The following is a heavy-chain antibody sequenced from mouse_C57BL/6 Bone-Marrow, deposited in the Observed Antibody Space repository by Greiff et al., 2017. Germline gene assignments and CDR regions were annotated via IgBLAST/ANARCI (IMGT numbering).Heavy chain of an antibody. CDR2: IDPENGDT. CDR1: GFNIKNTY. D-gene: IGHD1-3*01. Sequence: VQLQQSVAELVRPGASVKLSCTASGFNIKNTYMHWVKQRPEQGLEWIGWIDPENGDTEYASKFQGKATITADTSSNTAYLQLSSLTSEDTAVYYCTSSSAYWGQGTLVTVSA. J-gene: IGHJ3*01. CDR3: TSSSAY. V-gene: IGHV14-4*01.